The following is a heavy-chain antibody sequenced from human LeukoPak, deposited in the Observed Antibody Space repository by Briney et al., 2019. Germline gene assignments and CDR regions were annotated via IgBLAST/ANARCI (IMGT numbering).Heavy chain of an antibody. D-gene: IGHD6-13*01. V-gene: IGHV1-18*01. CDR3: ATTEQGSWYGEH. CDR1: GYTFTSYG. Sequence: ASVKVSCKASGYTFTSYGISWVRQAPGQGLEWMGWISAYNGNTNYAQKLQGRVTMTTDTSTSTAYMELRGLRSDDTAVYYCATTEQGSWYGEHWGQGTLVTVSS. J-gene: IGHJ4*02. CDR2: ISAYNGNT.